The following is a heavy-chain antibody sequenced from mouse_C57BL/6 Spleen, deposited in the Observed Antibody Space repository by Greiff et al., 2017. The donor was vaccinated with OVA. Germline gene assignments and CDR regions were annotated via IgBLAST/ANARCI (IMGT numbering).Heavy chain of an antibody. V-gene: IGHV2-2*01. Sequence: VQLQESGPGLVQPSQSLSITCTVSGFSLTSYGVHWVRQSPGQGLEWLGVLWSGGSTDYNAAFISSLSISKDNSKSQVFFKMNSLQADDTAIYYCARMGDGYNYYAMDYWGQGTSVTVSS. CDR3: ARMGDGYNYYAMDY. J-gene: IGHJ4*01. D-gene: IGHD2-3*01. CDR1: GFSLTSYG. CDR2: LWSGGST.